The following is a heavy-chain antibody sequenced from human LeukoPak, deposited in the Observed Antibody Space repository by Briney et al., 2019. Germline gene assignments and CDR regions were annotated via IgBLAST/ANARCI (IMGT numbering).Heavy chain of an antibody. D-gene: IGHD4-17*01. CDR3: AREIGYGDPRDGD. V-gene: IGHV3-53*01. Sequence: GGSLRLSCAASGFTVSSNYMSWVRQAPGKGLEWVSVIYSGGSTYYADSVKGRFTISRDNSKNTLYLQMNSLRAEDTAMYYCAREIGYGDPRDGDWGQGTLVTVSS. CDR1: GFTVSSNY. J-gene: IGHJ4*02. CDR2: IYSGGST.